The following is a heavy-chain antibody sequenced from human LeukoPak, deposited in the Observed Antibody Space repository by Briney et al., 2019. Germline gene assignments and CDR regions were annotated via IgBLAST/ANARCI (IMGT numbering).Heavy chain of an antibody. CDR1: GFTFSDYS. CDR3: ARGGGLDV. Sequence: PGGSLRLSCAASGFTFSDYSMRWVRQAPGKGLEWVSSISGTGDVSKYADSVKGRFTISRDNAKNSLYLQMSNLRAEDTAVYFCARGGGLDVWGQGATVTVSS. D-gene: IGHD3-16*01. CDR2: ISGTGDVS. J-gene: IGHJ6*02. V-gene: IGHV3-23*01.